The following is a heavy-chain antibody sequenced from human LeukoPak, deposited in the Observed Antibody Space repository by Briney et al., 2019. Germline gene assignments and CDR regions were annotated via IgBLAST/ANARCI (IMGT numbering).Heavy chain of an antibody. CDR3: ARVRSGYYYFDY. D-gene: IGHD3-22*01. CDR1: GYTFTSYY. V-gene: IGHV1-46*01. J-gene: IGHJ4*02. CDR2: INPSGGST. Sequence: ASVKVSCKASGYTFTSYYIHWVRQAPGQGLEWMGIINPSGGSTNYAQKFQGRVTMTRDTSTSTVYMELSSLRSEDTAVYYCARVRSGYYYFDYWGQGTLVTVSS.